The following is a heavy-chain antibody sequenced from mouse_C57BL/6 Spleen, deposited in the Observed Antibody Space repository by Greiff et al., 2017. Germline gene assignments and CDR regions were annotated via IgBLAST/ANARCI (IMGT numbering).Heavy chain of an antibody. D-gene: IGHD1-1*01. J-gene: IGHJ1*03. CDR3: ARSEYYGAYWYFDV. Sequence: EVKVVESGPGMVKPSQSLSLTCTVTGYSITSGYDWHWIRHFPGNKLEWMGYISYSGSTNYNPSLKSRISITHDTSKNHFFLKLNSVTTEDTATYYCARSEYYGAYWYFDVWGTGTTVTVSS. CDR2: ISYSGST. V-gene: IGHV3-1*01. CDR1: GYSITSGYD.